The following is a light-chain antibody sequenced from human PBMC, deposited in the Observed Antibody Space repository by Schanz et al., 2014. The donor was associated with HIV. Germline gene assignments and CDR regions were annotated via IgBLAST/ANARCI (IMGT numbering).Light chain of an antibody. J-gene: IGLJ2*01. CDR3: SSYAGSGNLGV. Sequence: QSALTQPRSVSGSPGQSVAISCTGTSSDVGGYNYVSWYQQHPGKAPKFMIYEVTKRPSGVPDRFSGSKSGNTASLTVSGLQAEDEADYYCSSYAGSGNLGVFGGGTKLTV. CDR1: SSDVGGYNY. V-gene: IGLV2-11*01. CDR2: EVT.